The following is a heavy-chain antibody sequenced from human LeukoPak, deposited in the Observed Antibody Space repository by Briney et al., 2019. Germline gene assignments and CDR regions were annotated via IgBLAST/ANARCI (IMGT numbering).Heavy chain of an antibody. V-gene: IGHV3-30*04. Sequence: GGSLRLSCAASGFSFTKYAMDWVRQAPGKGLEWVAIISKDGSMRYYADSVKCRFTVSRDNSNNAVYLQMNSLKSEDTAVYYCAGEKFDIWGQGTMVTVSA. CDR2: ISKDGSMR. J-gene: IGHJ3*02. CDR3: AGEKFDI. CDR1: GFSFTKYA.